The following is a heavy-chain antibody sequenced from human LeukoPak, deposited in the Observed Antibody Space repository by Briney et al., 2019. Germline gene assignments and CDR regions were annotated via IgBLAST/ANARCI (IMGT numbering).Heavy chain of an antibody. V-gene: IGHV3-23*01. D-gene: IGHD3-3*01. CDR1: GFIFSSYA. CDR2: ISGSGGST. Sequence: GASLRLSCAASGFIFSSYAMSWVRQAPGKGLEGVSAISGSGGSTYYADSVKGRFTLSRDNSKNTLYLQMNSLRAEDTAVYYCAKGKDYDFWSSPLMDVWGQGTTVAVSS. CDR3: AKGKDYDFWSSPLMDV. J-gene: IGHJ6*02.